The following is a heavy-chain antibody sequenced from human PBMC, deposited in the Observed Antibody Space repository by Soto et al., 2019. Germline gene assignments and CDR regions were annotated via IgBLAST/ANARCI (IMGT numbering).Heavy chain of an antibody. CDR2: MYPGDSDT. D-gene: IGHD3-16*01. V-gene: IGHV5-51*01. CDR1: GYSFTSYW. Sequence: GESLKISCKGSGYSFTSYWIGWVRQMPGKGLELKGIMYPGDSDTRYSPSFQGHVTISADKSISTAYLQWSSLKASDTAMYYRAREDYGNWFDPWGQGTLVTVSS. J-gene: IGHJ5*02. CDR3: AREDYGNWFDP.